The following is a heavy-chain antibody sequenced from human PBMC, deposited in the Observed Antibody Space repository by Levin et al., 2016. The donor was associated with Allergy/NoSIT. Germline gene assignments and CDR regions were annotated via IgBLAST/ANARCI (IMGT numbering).Heavy chain of an antibody. V-gene: IGHV1-2*04. CDR3: ARAWPPYYYDSSGYYYHYFDY. Sequence: WVRQAPGQGLEWMGWINPNSGGTNYAQKFQGWVTMTRDTSISTAYMELSRLRSDDTAVYYCARAWPPYYYDSSGYYYHYFDYWGQGTLVTVSS. J-gene: IGHJ4*02. CDR2: INPNSGGT. D-gene: IGHD3-22*01.